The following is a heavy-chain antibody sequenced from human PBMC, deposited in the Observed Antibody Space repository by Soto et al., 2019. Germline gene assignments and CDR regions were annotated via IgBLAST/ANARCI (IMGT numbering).Heavy chain of an antibody. CDR2: VTVTGGST. CDR3: ERKRRPEAWCDP. CDR1: TMSFNTYG. J-gene: IGHJ5*02. Sequence: GGSLRLSCAASTMSFNTYGVTWVRQAPGKGLEWVSTVTVTGGSTYYADSVKGRFTISRDRSNYTVSLLLNSLRVEDTAIYYCERKRRPEAWCDPWGQGTLVTVSS. V-gene: IGHV3-23*01.